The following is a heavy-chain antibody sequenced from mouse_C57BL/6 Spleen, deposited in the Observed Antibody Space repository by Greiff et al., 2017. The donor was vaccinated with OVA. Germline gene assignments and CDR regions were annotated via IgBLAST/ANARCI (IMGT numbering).Heavy chain of an antibody. V-gene: IGHV1-52*01. CDR3: ARRNSNSYWYFDV. D-gene: IGHD2-5*01. CDR1: GYTFTSYW. J-gene: IGHJ1*03. Sequence: VQLQQPGAELVRPGSSVKLSCKASGYTFTSYWMHWVKQRPIQGLEWIGNIDPSDSETHYNQKFKDKATLTVDKSSSTAYMQLSSLTSEDSAVYYCARRNSNSYWYFDVWGTGTTVTVSS. CDR2: IDPSDSET.